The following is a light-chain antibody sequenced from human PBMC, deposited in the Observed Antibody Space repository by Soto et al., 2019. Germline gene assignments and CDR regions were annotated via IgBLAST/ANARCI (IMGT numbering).Light chain of an antibody. Sequence: EIVLTQSPATLAFAPGERSTLSCRASQSVSSNLAWYQQKPGQAPRLLIYGASTRATGIPVRFSGSGSGTEFTLTINSLQSEDFAVYYCQQYHNWPRTFGQGTKVDIK. CDR3: QQYHNWPRT. V-gene: IGKV3-15*01. CDR1: QSVSSN. J-gene: IGKJ1*01. CDR2: GAS.